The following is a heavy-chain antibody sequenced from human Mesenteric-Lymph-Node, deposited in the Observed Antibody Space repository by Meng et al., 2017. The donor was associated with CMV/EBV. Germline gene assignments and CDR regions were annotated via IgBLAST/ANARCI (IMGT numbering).Heavy chain of an antibody. CDR2: ISSSGGST. D-gene: IGHD3-10*01. V-gene: IGHV3-23*01. CDR1: GFTFSTYA. J-gene: IGHJ4*02. CDR3: ATDVGVIFYGS. Sequence: GESLKISCAASGFTFSTYAMTWVRQAPGKGLEWVSSISSSGGSTLYADSYADSVKGRFTISRDNSKNTLYLQMDSLSAEDTAVYYCATDVGVIFYGSWGQGTLVTVSS.